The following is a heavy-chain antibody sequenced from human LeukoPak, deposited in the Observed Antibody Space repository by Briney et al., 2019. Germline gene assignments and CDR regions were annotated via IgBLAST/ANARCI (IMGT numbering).Heavy chain of an antibody. J-gene: IGHJ4*02. CDR2: IYWDDDK. CDR3: AHHVLPSRERGNGYYFDY. Sequence: SGPTLVKPTQTLTLTCTFSGFSLSTSGVGVGWIRQPPGKALEWLSLIYWDDDKRYSPSLKSRLTITKDTSKNQVVLTMTNMDPVDTATYYCAHHVLPSRERGNGYYFDYWGQGTLVTVSS. CDR1: GFSLSTSGVG. V-gene: IGHV2-5*02. D-gene: IGHD4-23*01.